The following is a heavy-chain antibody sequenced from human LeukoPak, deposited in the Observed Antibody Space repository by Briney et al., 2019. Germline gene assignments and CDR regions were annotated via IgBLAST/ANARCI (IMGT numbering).Heavy chain of an antibody. CDR2: ISTSSSYI. J-gene: IGHJ6*02. V-gene: IGHV3-21*01. D-gene: IGHD3-16*01. CDR3: ARFFQQNLGYDYYYGMDV. Sequence: GGSLRLSCAASGFTFSNYNMNWVRQAPGKGLEWVSSISTSSSYIYYADSVKGRFTISRDNANNSLYLQMNSLRAEDTAVYYCARFFQQNLGYDYYYGMDVWGQGTTVTVSS. CDR1: GFTFSNYN.